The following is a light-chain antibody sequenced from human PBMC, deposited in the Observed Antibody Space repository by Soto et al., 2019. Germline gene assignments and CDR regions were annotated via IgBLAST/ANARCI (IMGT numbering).Light chain of an antibody. V-gene: IGKV3-11*01. CDR3: HQRKSWPRT. J-gene: IGKJ1*01. CDR2: DTS. Sequence: IVLTQSPATLSSSPGERATLSCRASQTVSNKLAWYQHKPGQAPRLLIYDTSNRATGIPARFSGSGSGTDFTLTISSLEPEDFAVYYCHQRKSWPRTFGQGTKVDI. CDR1: QTVSNK.